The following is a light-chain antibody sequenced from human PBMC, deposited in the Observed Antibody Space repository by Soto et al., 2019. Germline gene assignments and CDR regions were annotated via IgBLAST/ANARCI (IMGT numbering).Light chain of an antibody. Sequence: IQLTQSPSSLSASVGDRVTITCRASQGIRSYLAWYQQKQGKAPKLLIYAASTLQSGVPSRFSGSGSGTDFTLTISSLQPEDFATYYCQQLNSYPLTFGGGTKVDIK. CDR1: QGIRSY. CDR3: QQLNSYPLT. J-gene: IGKJ4*01. V-gene: IGKV1-9*01. CDR2: AAS.